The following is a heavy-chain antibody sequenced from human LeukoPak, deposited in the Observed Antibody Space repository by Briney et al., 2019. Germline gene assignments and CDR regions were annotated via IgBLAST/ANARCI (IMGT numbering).Heavy chain of an antibody. D-gene: IGHD5-24*01. CDR3: ARDSSRDGYNP. J-gene: IGHJ5*02. V-gene: IGHV4-31*03. Sequence: PSETLSLTCTVSGGSISSGGYYWSWIRQHPGKGLEWIGYIYYSGSTYYNPSLKSRVTISVDTSKNQFSLKLSSVTAADTAVYHCARDSSRDGYNPWGQGTLVTVSS. CDR1: GGSISSGGYY. CDR2: IYYSGST.